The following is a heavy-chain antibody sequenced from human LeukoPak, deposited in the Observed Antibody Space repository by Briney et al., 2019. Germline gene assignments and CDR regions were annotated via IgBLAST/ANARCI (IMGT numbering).Heavy chain of an antibody. CDR1: GGSFSGYY. J-gene: IGHJ6*02. V-gene: IGHV4-34*01. CDR3: ARADPVLRYFDWFPQLKKKTYYYYGMDV. D-gene: IGHD3-9*01. Sequence: SETLSLTCAVYGGSFSGYYWSWIRQPPGKGLEWIGEINHSGSTNYNPSLKSRVTISVDTSKNQFSLKLSSVTAADTAVYYCARADPVLRYFDWFPQLKKKTYYYYGMDVWGQGTTVTVSS. CDR2: INHSGST.